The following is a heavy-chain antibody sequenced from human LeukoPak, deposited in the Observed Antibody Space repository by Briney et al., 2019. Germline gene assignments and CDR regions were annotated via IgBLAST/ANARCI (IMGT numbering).Heavy chain of an antibody. CDR3: ARAASGRLFDY. Sequence: SETLSPTCTVSGGSINSSNAYWGWIRQPPGRGLEWIGSIYYSGYTSYNPSLKSRVTISVDTSKNQSSLKLSSVTAADTAVYYCARAASGRLFDYWGQGTLVTVSS. J-gene: IGHJ4*02. CDR2: IYYSGYT. CDR1: GGSINSSNAY. V-gene: IGHV4-39*07. D-gene: IGHD6-19*01.